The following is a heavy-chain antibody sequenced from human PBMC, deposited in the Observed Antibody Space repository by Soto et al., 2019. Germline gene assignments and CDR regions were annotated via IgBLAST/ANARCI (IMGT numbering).Heavy chain of an antibody. CDR1: GGTFNGYY. J-gene: IGHJ5*02. D-gene: IGHD6-19*01. Sequence: PSETLSLTCAVYGGTFNGYYWGWIRQPPGKGLEWIGSVYYSGSTYYNPSLKSRVTISVGTSKNQFSLKLSSVTAADTAVYYCARHGQLYNSGWYLNWFDPWGQGTLVTVSS. CDR3: ARHGQLYNSGWYLNWFDP. CDR2: VYYSGST. V-gene: IGHV4-39*01.